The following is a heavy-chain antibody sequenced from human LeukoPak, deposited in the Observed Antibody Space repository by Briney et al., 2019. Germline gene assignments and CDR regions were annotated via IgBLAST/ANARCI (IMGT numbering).Heavy chain of an antibody. V-gene: IGHV3-30*03. CDR1: GFTFNNYG. Sequence: GGSLRLSCAASGFTFNNYGMHWVRQAPGKGLEWVAFVYYHGNTKYYAASVKGRFTISRDNSRNSLYIQMNSLRTEDTAVYYCARDKACSGGSCSYNWFDPWGQGTLVTVSS. CDR3: ARDKACSGGSCSYNWFDP. J-gene: IGHJ5*02. D-gene: IGHD2-15*01. CDR2: VYYHGNTK.